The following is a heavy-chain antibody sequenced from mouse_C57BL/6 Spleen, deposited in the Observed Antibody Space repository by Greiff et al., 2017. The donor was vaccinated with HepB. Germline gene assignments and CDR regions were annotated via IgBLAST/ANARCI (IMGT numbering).Heavy chain of an antibody. Sequence: QVQLQQSGAELVRPGTSVKVSCKASGYAFTNYLIEWVKQRPGQGLEWIGVINPGSGGTNYNEKFKGKATLTADKSSSTAYMQLSSLTSEDSAVYFCAREGSQGGFAYWGQGTLVTVSA. CDR1: GYAFTNYL. CDR2: INPGSGGT. CDR3: AREGSQGGFAY. V-gene: IGHV1-54*01. J-gene: IGHJ3*01.